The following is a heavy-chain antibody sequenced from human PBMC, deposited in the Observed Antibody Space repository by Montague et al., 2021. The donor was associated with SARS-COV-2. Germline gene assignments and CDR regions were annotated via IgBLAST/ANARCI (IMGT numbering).Heavy chain of an antibody. CDR3: ARDVYYDILTGYYNY. CDR2: ISSSSSYI. Sequence: SLRLSCAASGFTFSSHSMNWVRQAPGKGLEWVSSISSSSSYIYYADSVKGRFTISRDNAKNSLYLQMNSLRAEDTAVYYCARDVYYDILTGYYNYWGQGTLVTVSS. D-gene: IGHD3-9*01. J-gene: IGHJ4*02. CDR1: GFTFSSHS. V-gene: IGHV3-21*01.